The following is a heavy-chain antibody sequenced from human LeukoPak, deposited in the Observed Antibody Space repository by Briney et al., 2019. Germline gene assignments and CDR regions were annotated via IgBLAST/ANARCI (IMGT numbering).Heavy chain of an antibody. CDR1: GGSISSGDYY. Sequence: SETLSLTCTVSGGSISSGDYYWSWIRQPPGKGLEWIGYIYYSGSTNYNPSLKSRVTISVDTSKNQFSLKLSSVTAADTAVYYCAREPSSRGSFDYWGQGTLVTVSS. V-gene: IGHV4-61*08. D-gene: IGHD6-13*01. CDR2: IYYSGST. J-gene: IGHJ4*02. CDR3: AREPSSRGSFDY.